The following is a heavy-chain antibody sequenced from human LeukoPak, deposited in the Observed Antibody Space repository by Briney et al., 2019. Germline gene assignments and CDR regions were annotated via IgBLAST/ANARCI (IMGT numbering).Heavy chain of an antibody. V-gene: IGHV4-59*12. CDR1: GGSISSYY. CDR2: IYHSGST. J-gene: IGHJ4*02. D-gene: IGHD6-13*01. Sequence: SETLSLTCTVSGGSISSYYWSWIRQPPGKGLEWTGYIYHSGSTYYNPSLKSRVTISVDRSKNQFSLKLSSVTAADTAVYYCASNRRSSGWFEDYWGQGTLVTVSS. CDR3: ASNRRSSGWFEDY.